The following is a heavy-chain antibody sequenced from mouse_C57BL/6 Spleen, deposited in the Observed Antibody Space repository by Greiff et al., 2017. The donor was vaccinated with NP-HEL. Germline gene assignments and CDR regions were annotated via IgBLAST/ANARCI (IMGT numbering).Heavy chain of an antibody. CDR2: INPNNGGT. Sequence: SGPELVKPGASVKMSCKASGYTFTDYNMHWVKQSHGKSLEWIGYINPNNGGTSYNQKFKGKATLTVNKSSSTAYMELRSLTSEDSAVYYCAREATTVVARMDYWGQGTSVTVSS. CDR3: AREATTVVARMDY. CDR1: GYTFTDYN. D-gene: IGHD1-1*01. J-gene: IGHJ4*01. V-gene: IGHV1-22*01.